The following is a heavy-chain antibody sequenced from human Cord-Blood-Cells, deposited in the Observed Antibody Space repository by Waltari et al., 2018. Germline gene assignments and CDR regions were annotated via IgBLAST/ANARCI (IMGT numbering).Heavy chain of an antibody. CDR3: ARLPLTVSYWYFDL. CDR2: IYYSGRT. V-gene: IGHV4-39*01. Sequence: QLQLQESGPGLVKPSETLSLTCTVSGGSISSSSYYWGWIRQPPGKGLEWIGSIYYSGRTYYNPSLKSRVTISVDTSKNQFSLKLSSVTAADTAVYYCARLPLTVSYWYFDLWGRGTLVTVSS. D-gene: IGHD1-20*01. CDR1: GGSISSSSYY. J-gene: IGHJ2*01.